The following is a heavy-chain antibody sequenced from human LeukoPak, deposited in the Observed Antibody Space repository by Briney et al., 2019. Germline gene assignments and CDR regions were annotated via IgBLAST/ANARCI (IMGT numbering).Heavy chain of an antibody. D-gene: IGHD6-19*01. J-gene: IGHJ4*02. Sequence: ASVKVSCKASGYTFTSYGISWVRQTPGQGLEWMGWISAYNGNTNYAQKHQGRVTMTTDTSTSTAYMELRSLRSDDTAVYYCAREAYSSGWYYFDYWGQGTLVTVSS. CDR2: ISAYNGNT. V-gene: IGHV1-18*01. CDR1: GYTFTSYG. CDR3: AREAYSSGWYYFDY.